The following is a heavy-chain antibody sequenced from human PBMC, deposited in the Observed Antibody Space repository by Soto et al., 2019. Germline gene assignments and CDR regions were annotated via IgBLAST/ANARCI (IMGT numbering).Heavy chain of an antibody. V-gene: IGHV4-30-4*01. D-gene: IGHD3-3*01. CDR2: IYYSGST. CDR1: GGSISSGDYY. J-gene: IGHJ5*02. Sequence: TSETLSLTCTVSGGSISSGDYYWSWIRQPPGKGLEWIGYIYYSGSTYYNPSLKSRVTISVDTSKNQFSLKLSSVTAADTAVYYCARGLSDFWSGYYLSSLSSGTWFDPWGQGALVTVSS. CDR3: ARGLSDFWSGYYLSSLSSGTWFDP.